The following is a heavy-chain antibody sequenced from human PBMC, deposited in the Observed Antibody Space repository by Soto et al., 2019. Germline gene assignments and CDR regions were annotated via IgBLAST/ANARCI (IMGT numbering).Heavy chain of an antibody. CDR3: ARDDNYGDYYYYGMDV. D-gene: IGHD4-17*01. CDR2: INPSGGST. V-gene: IGHV1-46*01. Sequence: QVQLVQSGAEVKKPGASVKVSCKASGYTFTSYYMHWVRQAPGQGLEWMGIINPSGGSTSYAQKFQGRVTMTRDTSTSTVYMKLSSLRSEDTAVYYCARDDNYGDYYYYGMDVWGQGTTVTVSS. J-gene: IGHJ6*02. CDR1: GYTFTSYY.